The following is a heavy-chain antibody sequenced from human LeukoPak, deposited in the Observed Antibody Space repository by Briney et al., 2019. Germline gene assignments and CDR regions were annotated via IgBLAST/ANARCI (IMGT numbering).Heavy chain of an antibody. J-gene: IGHJ4*02. CDR2: ISYDGSNK. Sequence: GGSLRLSCAASGFTFSSYGMHWVRQAPGKGLEWVAVISYDGSNKYYADSVKGRFTISRDNAKNSLYLQMNSLRAEDTAVYYCARPSLNTGSYFDYWGQGILVSVSS. D-gene: IGHD1-26*01. CDR3: ARPSLNTGSYFDY. V-gene: IGHV3-30*03. CDR1: GFTFSSYG.